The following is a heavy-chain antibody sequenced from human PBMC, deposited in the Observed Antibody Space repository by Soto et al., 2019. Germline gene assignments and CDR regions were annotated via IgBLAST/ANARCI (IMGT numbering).Heavy chain of an antibody. CDR1: GFTFSSYA. J-gene: IGHJ3*02. D-gene: IGHD4-17*01. CDR3: AKCMTTVTTFPFDI. V-gene: IGHV3-23*01. Sequence: EVQLLESGGGLVQPGGSLRLSCAASGFTFSSYAMSWVRQAPGKGLEWVSAISGSGGGTCYADSVKGRFAISRDNSENTLYLQMNSLRAEDTAVYYCAKCMTTVTTFPFDIWGQGTMVTVSS. CDR2: ISGSGGGT.